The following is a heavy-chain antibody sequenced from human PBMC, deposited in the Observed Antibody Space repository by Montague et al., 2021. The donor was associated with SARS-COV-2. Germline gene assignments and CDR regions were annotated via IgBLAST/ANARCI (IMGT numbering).Heavy chain of an antibody. CDR2: ISYTGST. V-gene: IGHV4-39*01. CDR1: GDSMSGSNSY. CDR3: ARLYIQKTLVGASRRRWFDP. J-gene: IGHJ5*02. Sequence: SETLSLTCSVSGDSMSGSNSYWGWIRQPPGKGLDSIGSISYTGSTSYNASLKSRDTMSVDTSKNEFSLRLSSVTASDTAVYYCARLYIQKTLVGASRRRWFDPWGQGTLVTVSS. D-gene: IGHD1-26*01.